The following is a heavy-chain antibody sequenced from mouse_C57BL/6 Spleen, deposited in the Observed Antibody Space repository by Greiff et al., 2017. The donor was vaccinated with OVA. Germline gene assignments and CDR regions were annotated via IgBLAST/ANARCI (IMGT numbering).Heavy chain of an antibody. V-gene: IGHV1-39*01. CDR2: INPNYGTT. Sequence: VQLQQSGPELVKPGASVKISCKASGYSFTDYNMNWVKQSNGQSLEWIGVINPNYGTTSYNQKFKGKATLTVDQSSSTAYMQLNSLTSEDSAVYYCARGTVVAPYYAMDYWGQGTSVTVSS. J-gene: IGHJ4*01. CDR1: GYSFTDYN. CDR3: ARGTVVAPYYAMDY. D-gene: IGHD1-1*01.